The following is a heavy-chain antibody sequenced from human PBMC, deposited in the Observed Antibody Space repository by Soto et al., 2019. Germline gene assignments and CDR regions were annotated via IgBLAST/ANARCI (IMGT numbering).Heavy chain of an antibody. CDR3: ASGTGTHRSYYYYMDV. CDR1: GFTFSDYY. V-gene: IGHV3-11*01. D-gene: IGHD1-1*01. Sequence: GSLRLSCAASGFTFSDYYMSWIRQAPGKGLEWVSYISSSGSTIYYADSVKGRFTISRDNAKNSLYLQMNSLGAEDTAVYYCASGTGTHRSYYYYMDVWGKGTTVTVSS. CDR2: ISSSGSTI. J-gene: IGHJ6*03.